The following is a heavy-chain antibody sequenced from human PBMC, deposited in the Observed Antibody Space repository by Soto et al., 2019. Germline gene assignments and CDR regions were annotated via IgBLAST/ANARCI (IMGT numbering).Heavy chain of an antibody. CDR3: ARGGITGTTWPPTPIYYFDY. J-gene: IGHJ4*02. V-gene: IGHV1-69*01. D-gene: IGHD1-20*01. CDR1: GGTFSSYA. Sequence: QVQLVQSGAEVKKPGSSVKVSCKASGGTFSSYAISWVRQAPGQGLEWMGGIIPIFGTANYAQKFQGRVTINADESTSTVYMELRSLRYEDAAVYYCARGGITGTTWPPTPIYYFDYCGQGTLVTVSA. CDR2: IIPIFGTA.